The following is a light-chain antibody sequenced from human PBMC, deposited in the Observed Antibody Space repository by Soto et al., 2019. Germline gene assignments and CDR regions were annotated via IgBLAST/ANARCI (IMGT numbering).Light chain of an antibody. CDR2: DAS. CDR3: QQYNSYSGT. V-gene: IGKV1-5*01. CDR1: RDIGTW. Sequence: GDRVTITCRASRDIGTWLAWYQQKPGKAPKLLIYDASSLESGVPSRFSGSGSGTEFTLTISSLQPDDFATYYCQQYNSYSGTFGQGTKVDIK. J-gene: IGKJ1*01.